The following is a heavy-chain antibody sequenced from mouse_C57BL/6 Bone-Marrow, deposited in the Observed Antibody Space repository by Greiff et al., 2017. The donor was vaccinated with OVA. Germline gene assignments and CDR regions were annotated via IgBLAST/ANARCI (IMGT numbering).Heavy chain of an antibody. CDR3: TKGPTVVPYGGDY. Sequence: QVQLQQSGAELVRPGASVTLSCKASGYTFTDYEMHWVKQTPVHGLEWIGAIDPETGGTAYNQKFKGKAILTADKSSSTAYMELRSLTSEDSAVYYCTKGPTVVPYGGDYWSQGTTLTVSS. CDR2: IDPETGGT. J-gene: IGHJ2*01. V-gene: IGHV1-15*01. CDR1: GYTFTDYE. D-gene: IGHD1-1*01.